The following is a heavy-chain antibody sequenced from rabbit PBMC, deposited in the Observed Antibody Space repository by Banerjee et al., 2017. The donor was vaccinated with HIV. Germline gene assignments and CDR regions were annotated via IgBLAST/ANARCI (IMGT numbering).Heavy chain of an antibody. J-gene: IGHJ6*01. D-gene: IGHD1-1*01. CDR2: INTSSGNT. V-gene: IGHV1S45*01. CDR3: GRRAPGRSGYDL. Sequence: QEQLEESGGGLVQPEGSLTLTCTASGFSFSNKYVMCWVRQAPGKGLEWIACINTSSGNTVYATWAKGRFTISKTSSTTVPLQMTSLTAADTATYFCGRRAPGRSGYDLWGPGTLVTVS. CDR1: GFSFSNKYV.